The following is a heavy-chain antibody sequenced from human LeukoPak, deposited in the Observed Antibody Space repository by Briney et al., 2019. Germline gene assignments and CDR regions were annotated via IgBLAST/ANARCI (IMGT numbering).Heavy chain of an antibody. Sequence: SETLSLTCTVSGGSISSYYWSWIRQPPGKGLEWIGYIYYSGSTNYNPSLKSRVTISVDTSKNQFSLKLSSVAAADTAVYYCARACSSNYYYYYMDVWGKGTTVTVS. CDR3: ARACSSNYYYYYMDV. J-gene: IGHJ6*03. D-gene: IGHD2-2*01. CDR2: IYYSGST. V-gene: IGHV4-59*01. CDR1: GGSISSYY.